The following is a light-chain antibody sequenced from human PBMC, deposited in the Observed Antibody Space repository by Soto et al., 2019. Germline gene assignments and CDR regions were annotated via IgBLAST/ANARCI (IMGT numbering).Light chain of an antibody. V-gene: IGLV1-44*01. J-gene: IGLJ1*01. CDR2: NNN. CDR3: AAWDDSLNGLYV. CDR1: SSDIGINT. Sequence: QSALTEPPSSSGTPGPRLTISCSGSSSDIGINTVSCYQQLPGTAPKLLIYNNNQRPSGVPDRFSGSKSGTSASLAISGLQSEDEADYSCAAWDDSLNGLYVFGTGTKVTVL.